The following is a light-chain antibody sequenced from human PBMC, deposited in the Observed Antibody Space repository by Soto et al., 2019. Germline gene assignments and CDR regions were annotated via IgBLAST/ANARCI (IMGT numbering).Light chain of an antibody. V-gene: IGLV1-44*01. Sequence: QAVVTQPPSASGTPGQKITISCSGRSSNIGSNTVNWYQQLAGTAPKLLIFGNNQRPSGVPDRFSGSKSGTSVSLAISGLRSEYEADYYCAAWDDSLNTHVFGGGTKLTVL. CDR1: SSNIGSNT. J-gene: IGLJ2*01. CDR3: AAWDDSLNTHV. CDR2: GNN.